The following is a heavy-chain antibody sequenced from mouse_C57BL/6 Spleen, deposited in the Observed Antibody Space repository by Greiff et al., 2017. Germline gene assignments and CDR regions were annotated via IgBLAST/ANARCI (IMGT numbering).Heavy chain of an antibody. Sequence: QVQLQQPGAELVKPGASVKLSCKASGYTFTSYWLHWVKQRPGQGLEWIGMIHPNSGSTNYNEKFKIKATLTVDKSSSTAYMQLSSLTSEDSAVYYCARGFTTVADYFDYWGQGTTLTVSS. V-gene: IGHV1-64*01. J-gene: IGHJ2*01. D-gene: IGHD1-1*01. CDR3: ARGFTTVADYFDY. CDR2: IHPNSGST. CDR1: GYTFTSYW.